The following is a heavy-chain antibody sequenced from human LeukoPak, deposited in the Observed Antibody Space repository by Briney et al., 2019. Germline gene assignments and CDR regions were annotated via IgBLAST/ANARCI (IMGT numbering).Heavy chain of an antibody. CDR3: AKDLEVEQWLGRPYYYYGMDV. V-gene: IGHV3-30*18. CDR1: GFTFSSYG. J-gene: IGHJ6*04. CDR2: ISYDGSNK. Sequence: PGGSLRLSCAASGFTFSSYGMHWVRQAPGKGLEWVAVISYDGSNKYYADSVKGRFTISRDNSKNTLYLQMNSLRAEDTAVYYCAKDLEVEQWLGRPYYYYGMDVWGKGTTVTVSS. D-gene: IGHD6-19*01.